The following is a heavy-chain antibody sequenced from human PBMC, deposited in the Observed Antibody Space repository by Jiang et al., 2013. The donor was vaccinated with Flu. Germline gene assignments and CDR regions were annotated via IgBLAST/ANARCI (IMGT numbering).Heavy chain of an antibody. CDR3: ARDYHDYGLDPFDI. J-gene: IGHJ3*02. Sequence: TVSGGSISDGGYYWNWIRQQPGKGLEWIGYIYFSGRTYYSPSLKSRVTISVDTSKNQFSLTLNSVTAADTAVYYCARDYHDYGLDPFDIWGQGTMVTVSS. V-gene: IGHV4-31*03. CDR2: IYFSGRT. CDR1: GGSISDGGYY. D-gene: IGHD4-17*01.